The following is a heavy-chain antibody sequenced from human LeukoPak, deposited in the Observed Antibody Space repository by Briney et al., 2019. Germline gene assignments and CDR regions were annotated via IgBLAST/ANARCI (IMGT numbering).Heavy chain of an antibody. J-gene: IGHJ4*02. Sequence: PSETLSLTCTVSGGSVSSGSYHWNWIRQPPGKGLEWIGYIYYSGSTKYNPSLKSRVTISVDTSKNQFSLKLSSVTAADTAVYYCARSAVGSSWYYFDYWGQGTLVTVSS. CDR2: IYYSGST. D-gene: IGHD6-13*01. CDR1: GGSVSSGSYH. CDR3: ARSAVGSSWYYFDY. V-gene: IGHV4-61*01.